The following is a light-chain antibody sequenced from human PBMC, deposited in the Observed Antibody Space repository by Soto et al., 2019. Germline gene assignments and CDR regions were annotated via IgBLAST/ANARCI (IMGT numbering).Light chain of an antibody. CDR2: EVS. CDR3: SSYAGSNNLV. Sequence: QSALTQPASVSGSPGQSISISCTGTNTDVGGHHYVSWYQQHPGKAPKLVIYEVSHRPSGVPDRFSGSKSGNTASLTVSGLQAEDEADYYCSSYAGSNNLVFGGGTKLTVL. J-gene: IGLJ2*01. V-gene: IGLV2-8*01. CDR1: NTDVGGHHY.